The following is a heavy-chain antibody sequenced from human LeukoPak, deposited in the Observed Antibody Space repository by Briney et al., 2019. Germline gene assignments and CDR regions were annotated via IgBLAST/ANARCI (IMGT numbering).Heavy chain of an antibody. Sequence: GGSLRLSCAASGFTFSGYSINWVRQAPGKGLEWVSSISSSSSYIYYADSVKGRFTISRDNAKNSLYLQMNSLRAEDTAVYYCATTTMVRHFDYWGQGTLVTVSS. J-gene: IGHJ4*02. CDR2: ISSSSSYI. CDR3: ATTTMVRHFDY. CDR1: GFTFSGYS. V-gene: IGHV3-21*01. D-gene: IGHD4-23*01.